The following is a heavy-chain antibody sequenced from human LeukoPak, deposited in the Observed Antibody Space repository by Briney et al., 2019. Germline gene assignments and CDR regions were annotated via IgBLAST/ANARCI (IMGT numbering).Heavy chain of an antibody. CDR3: ARDADCSGGSCYSRYFDY. D-gene: IGHD2-15*01. J-gene: IGHJ4*02. CDR1: GFTFSSYA. Sequence: GGSLRLSCAASGFTFSSYAMHWVRQAPGKGLEWVAVISYDGSNKYYADSVKGRFTISRDNSKNTLYLQMNSLRAEDTAVYYCARDADCSGGSCYSRYFDYWGQGTLVTVSS. CDR2: ISYDGSNK. V-gene: IGHV3-30-3*01.